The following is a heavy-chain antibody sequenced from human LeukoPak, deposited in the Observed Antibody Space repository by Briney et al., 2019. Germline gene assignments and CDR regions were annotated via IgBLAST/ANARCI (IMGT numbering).Heavy chain of an antibody. J-gene: IGHJ4*02. CDR1: GGTFSSYT. V-gene: IGHV1-69*02. CDR2: IIPILGIA. CDR3: ATTVWFGELSFDY. Sequence: SVKVSCKASGGTFSSYTISWVRQAPGQGLEWMGRIIPILGIANYAQKFQGRVTITADKSTSTAYMELSSLRSEDTAVYYCATTVWFGELSFDYWGQGTLVTVSS. D-gene: IGHD3-10*01.